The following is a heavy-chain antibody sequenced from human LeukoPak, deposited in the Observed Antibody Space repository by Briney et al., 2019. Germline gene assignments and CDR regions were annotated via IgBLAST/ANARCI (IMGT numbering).Heavy chain of an antibody. J-gene: IGHJ4*02. CDR1: GFTFSSYG. Sequence: GGSLRLSCAASGFTFSSYGMSWVRQAPGKGLERVSAISGSGGSTYYADSVKGRFTISRDNSKNTLYLQMNSLRAEDTAVYYCALGAVAGTVIDYWGQGTLVTVSS. D-gene: IGHD6-19*01. CDR3: ALGAVAGTVIDY. V-gene: IGHV3-23*01. CDR2: ISGSGGST.